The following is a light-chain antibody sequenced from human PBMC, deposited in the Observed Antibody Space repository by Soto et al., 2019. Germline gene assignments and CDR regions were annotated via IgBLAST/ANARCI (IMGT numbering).Light chain of an antibody. CDR2: DAS. V-gene: IGKV1-5*01. CDR1: QSISRW. Sequence: DIQMTQSPSILSASVGDRVTINCRASQSISRWLAWYQQKPGKAPKLLIYDASSLESGVPSRFSGSGSGTDFTLTISSLESEDFAVYYCQHRGNWPLLTFGGGTKVDIK. J-gene: IGKJ4*01. CDR3: QHRGNWPLLT.